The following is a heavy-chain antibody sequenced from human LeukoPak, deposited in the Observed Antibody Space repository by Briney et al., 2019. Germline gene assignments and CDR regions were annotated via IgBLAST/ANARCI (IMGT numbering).Heavy chain of an antibody. V-gene: IGHV1-2*02. J-gene: IGHJ4*02. CDR1: GYTFTGYY. CDR3: ATGRVRYFDWLAERRFDY. D-gene: IGHD3-9*01. Sequence: GASVKVSCKASGYTFTGYYMHWVRQAPGQGLEWMGWINPNNGGRNYAQKFQGRVTMTRDMSTSTVYMGLSSLRSEDTAVYYCATGRVRYFDWLAERRFDYWGQGTLVTVSS. CDR2: INPNNGGR.